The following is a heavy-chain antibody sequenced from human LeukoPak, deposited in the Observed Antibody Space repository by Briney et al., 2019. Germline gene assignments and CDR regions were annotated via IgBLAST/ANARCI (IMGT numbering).Heavy chain of an antibody. CDR3: ARVYRYWFDP. J-gene: IGHJ5*02. CDR1: GGSISSGGYY. CDR2: TYYSGST. V-gene: IGHV4-31*03. Sequence: SQTLSLTCTVSGGSISSGGYYWSWIRQHPGKGLEWIGYTYYSGSTYYNPSLKSRVTISVDTSKNQFSLKLSSVTAADTAVYYCARVYRYWFDPWGQGTLVTVSS. D-gene: IGHD5/OR15-5a*01.